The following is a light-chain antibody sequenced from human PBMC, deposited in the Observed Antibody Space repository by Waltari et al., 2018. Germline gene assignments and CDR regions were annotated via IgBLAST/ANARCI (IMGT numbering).Light chain of an antibody. Sequence: DIVMTQSPDSLAVSLGERATINCKSSQSVLYNSKSKNYLGWDQQKTGQPPKWPIYWASTRESGVPDRFSGSGSGTDFTLTISSLQAEDVAVYYCQQYYSTPFTFGPGTKVDIK. CDR2: WAS. CDR3: QQYYSTPFT. J-gene: IGKJ3*01. V-gene: IGKV4-1*01. CDR1: QSVLYNSKSKNY.